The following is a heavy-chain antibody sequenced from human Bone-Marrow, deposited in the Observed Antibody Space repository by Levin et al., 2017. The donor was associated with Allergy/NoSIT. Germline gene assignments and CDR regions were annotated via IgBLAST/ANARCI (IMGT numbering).Heavy chain of an antibody. D-gene: IGHD4-17*01. CDR3: ARDHYGDYGDYFDY. V-gene: IGHV3-48*01. Sequence: GESLKISCAASGFTFNMYAMNWVRQAPGKGLEWVSYISGRSTFIDYADSVKGRFTISRDNAKNSLFLQMNSLTADDTAVYYCARDHYGDYGDYFDYWGQGTLVTVSS. CDR2: ISGRSTFI. J-gene: IGHJ4*02. CDR1: GFTFNMYA.